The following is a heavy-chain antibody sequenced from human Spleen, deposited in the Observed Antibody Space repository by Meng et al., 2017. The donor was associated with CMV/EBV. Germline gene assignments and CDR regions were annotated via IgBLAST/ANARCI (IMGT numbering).Heavy chain of an antibody. CDR2: MYYSGSK. CDR3: ARGTYYYNSSGYYSDYFDY. J-gene: IGHJ4*02. D-gene: IGHD3-22*01. CDR1: GGSISSNNYY. V-gene: IGHV4-39*07. Sequence: SETLSLTCTVSGGSISSNNYYWGWVRQPPGKGLEWIGSMYYSGSKYYNPSLKSRVTVSVDTSKNQFSLKVTSVTAADTAMYYCARGTYYYNSSGYYSDYFDYWGQGTLVTVSS.